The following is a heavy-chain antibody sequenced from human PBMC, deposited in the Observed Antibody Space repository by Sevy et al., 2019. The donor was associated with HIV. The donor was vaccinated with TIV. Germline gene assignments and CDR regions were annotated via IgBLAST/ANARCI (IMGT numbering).Heavy chain of an antibody. CDR2: ISYDGNIE. J-gene: IGHJ4*02. V-gene: IGHV3-30-3*01. D-gene: IGHD3-22*01. Sequence: GGSLRLSCAASGFTFSTHAMRWVRQAPGKGLEWVAIISYDGNIEYYPDSVKGRFTISRDDSKNTLYLQMNSLRSEDTALYYCARDLCYESIGYLPLFDYWGQGTLVTVSS. CDR3: ARDLCYESIGYLPLFDY. CDR1: GFTFSTHA.